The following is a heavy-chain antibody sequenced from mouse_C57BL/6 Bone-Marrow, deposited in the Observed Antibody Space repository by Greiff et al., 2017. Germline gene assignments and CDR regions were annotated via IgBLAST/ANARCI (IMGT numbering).Heavy chain of an antibody. D-gene: IGHD1-1*02. Sequence: EVKLQESGGDLVKPGGSLKLSCAASGFTFSSYGMSWVRQTPDKRLEWVATISSGGSYTYYPDSVKGRFTISRDNANNTLYLQMSSLKSEDTAMYYCAREGLLLWDFDVWGTGTTVTVSS. CDR2: ISSGGSYT. CDR3: AREGLLLWDFDV. V-gene: IGHV5-6*01. J-gene: IGHJ1*03. CDR1: GFTFSSYG.